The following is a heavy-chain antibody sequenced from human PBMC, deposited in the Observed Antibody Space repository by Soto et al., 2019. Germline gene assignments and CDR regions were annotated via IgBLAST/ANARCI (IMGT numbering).Heavy chain of an antibody. J-gene: IGHJ3*02. CDR1: GYTFTSYG. CDR2: ISAYNGST. CDR3: ARVGYQLLWHAFDI. D-gene: IGHD2-2*01. V-gene: IGHV1-18*01. Sequence: ASVKVSCKASGYTFTSYGISWVRQAPGQGLEWMGWISAYNGSTSYAQKFQGRVTMTRDTSTSTVYMELSSLRSEDTAVYYCARVGYQLLWHAFDIWGQGTMVTVS.